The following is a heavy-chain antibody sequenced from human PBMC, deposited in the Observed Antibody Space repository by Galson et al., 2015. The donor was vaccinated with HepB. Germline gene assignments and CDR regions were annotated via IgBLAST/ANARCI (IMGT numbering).Heavy chain of an antibody. V-gene: IGHV3-33*06. CDR3: AKVFPEKTDGWYRQALYYFDS. J-gene: IGHJ4*01. D-gene: IGHD6-19*01. CDR2: IWHDGSNQ. CDR1: GFTFSRHG. Sequence: SLRLSCAASGFTFSRHGFHWVRQAPGKGLECVAMIWHDGSNQLYADSVKGRFTISRDNSKNTLFLQMNSLRADDTAIYFCAKVFPEKTDGWYRQALYYFDSWGHGTRVTVSS.